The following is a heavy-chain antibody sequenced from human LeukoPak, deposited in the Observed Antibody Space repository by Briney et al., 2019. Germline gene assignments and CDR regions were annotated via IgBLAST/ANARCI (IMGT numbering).Heavy chain of an antibody. CDR2: IYYSGST. D-gene: IGHD2-15*01. J-gene: IGHJ6*02. V-gene: IGHV4-59*01. CDR1: GGSISSYY. CDR3: ARVSRGSTKSNYYYGMDV. Sequence: SETLSLTCTVSGGSISSYYWSWIRQPPGKGLEWIGYIYYSGSTNYNPSLKSRVTISVDTSKNQFSLKLSSVTAADTAVYYCARVSRGSTKSNYYYGMDVWGQGTTVTVSS.